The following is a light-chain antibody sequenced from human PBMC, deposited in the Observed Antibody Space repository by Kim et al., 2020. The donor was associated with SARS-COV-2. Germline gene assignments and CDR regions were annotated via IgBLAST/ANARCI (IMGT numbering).Light chain of an antibody. CDR1: QSVSSNY. J-gene: IGKJ4*01. CDR3: QQYGTSPET. V-gene: IGKV3-20*01. Sequence: PGERATPSCRASQSVSSNYLAWYQQKPGQAPRLLIYGASSRATGIPDRFSGSGSGTDFTLSINRLEPEDFAVYYCQQYGTSPETFGGGTKVDIK. CDR2: GAS.